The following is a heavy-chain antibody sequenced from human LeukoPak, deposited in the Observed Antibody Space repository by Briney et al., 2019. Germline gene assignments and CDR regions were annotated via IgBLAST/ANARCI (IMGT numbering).Heavy chain of an antibody. D-gene: IGHD3-22*01. CDR1: GYSFTGYW. V-gene: IGHV5-51*01. CDR3: ARLSDISGYYSS. Sequence: GESLKISCKGSGYSFTGYWIGWVRQMPGKGLEWMGIIYVGDSNTRYSPSFQGQVTISADKSINTAYLQWSRLKASDTAMYYCARLSDISGYYSSWGQGTLVTVS. CDR2: IYVGDSNT. J-gene: IGHJ5*02.